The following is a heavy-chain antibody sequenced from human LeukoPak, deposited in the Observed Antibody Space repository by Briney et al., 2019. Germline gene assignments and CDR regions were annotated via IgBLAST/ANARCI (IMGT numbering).Heavy chain of an antibody. CDR3: ASNSKIRGKGTDY. CDR1: GFTFSSYW. J-gene: IGHJ4*02. Sequence: GGSLRLSCAASGFTFSSYWMSWVRQAPGKGLEWVANIKQDGSEKYYVDSVKGRFTIPRDNAKNSLYLQMNSLRAEDTAVYYCASNSKIRGKGTDYWGQGTLVTVSS. D-gene: IGHD2/OR15-2a*01. V-gene: IGHV3-7*01. CDR2: IKQDGSEK.